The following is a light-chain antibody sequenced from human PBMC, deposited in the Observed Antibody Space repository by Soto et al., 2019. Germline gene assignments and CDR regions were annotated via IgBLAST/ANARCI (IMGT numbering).Light chain of an antibody. Sequence: NFMLTQPHSVSESPGKTVTISCTRSSGSIASNYVQWYQQRPGSAPATMIYGDNLRPSGVPDRFSGSIDISSNSASLTLSGLKTEDEADYYCQSYGVFGGRTKLTVL. V-gene: IGLV6-57*04. CDR1: SGSIASNY. J-gene: IGLJ3*02. CDR3: QSYGV. CDR2: GDN.